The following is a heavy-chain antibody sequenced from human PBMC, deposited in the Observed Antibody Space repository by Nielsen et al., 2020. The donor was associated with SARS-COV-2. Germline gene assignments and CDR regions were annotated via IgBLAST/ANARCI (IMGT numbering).Heavy chain of an antibody. J-gene: IGHJ4*02. V-gene: IGHV3-23*01. Sequence: GESLKISCTASGFTFSNSAMSRVRQTSGKGLEWVSSISGSGDRTDYADSVKGRVIISRDNSKNTLHLQMNSLRAEDTALYFCAKDFHGSVADFFGNWGQGTLVTVSS. CDR3: AKDFHGSVADFFGN. CDR1: GFTFSNSA. CDR2: ISGSGDRT. D-gene: IGHD2-2*03.